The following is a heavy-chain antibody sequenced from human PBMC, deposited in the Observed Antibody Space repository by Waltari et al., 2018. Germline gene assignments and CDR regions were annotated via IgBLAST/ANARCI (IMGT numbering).Heavy chain of an antibody. CDR2: VSHRGNT. CDR3: AKTLLLSLYALDV. Sequence: QVHLQQWGAGLLKPSETLSLTCGVYGGPLSGHYWSWIRQSPGRGPEWIGEVSHRGNTTLNPCLAGRATISVDTSRSQVSLKLHSVTAADTAVYYCAKTLLLSLYALDVWGQGTTVIVSS. J-gene: IGHJ6*01. V-gene: IGHV4-34*02. D-gene: IGHD1-26*01. CDR1: GGPLSGHY.